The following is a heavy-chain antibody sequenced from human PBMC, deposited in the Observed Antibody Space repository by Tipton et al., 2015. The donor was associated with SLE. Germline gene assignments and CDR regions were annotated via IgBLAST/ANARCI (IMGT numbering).Heavy chain of an antibody. CDR2: IYQSGNT. Sequence: LRLSCNVSGDSISSGYYWGWIRQPPGKGLEWVGSIYQSGNTFYNPSLKSRLTISVDTSKNQFSLKLSSVTAADTAVYYCAGPIRQDGFDIWGQGTMVTVSS. CDR1: GDSISSGYY. J-gene: IGHJ3*02. CDR3: AGPIRQDGFDI. D-gene: IGHD2-21*01. V-gene: IGHV4-38-2*02.